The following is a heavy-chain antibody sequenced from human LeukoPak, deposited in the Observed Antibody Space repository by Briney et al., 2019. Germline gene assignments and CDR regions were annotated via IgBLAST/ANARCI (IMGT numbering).Heavy chain of an antibody. CDR1: GGSFSGYY. Sequence: PSETLSLTCAVYGGSFSGYYWSWIRQPPGKGLEWIGEINYRGSTNYNPSLKSRVTISVDTSKNQFSLKLSSVTAADTAVYYCARGTPHYYGSGTYYIGRFDPWGQGTLVTVSS. D-gene: IGHD3-10*01. CDR2: INYRGST. V-gene: IGHV4-34*01. J-gene: IGHJ5*02. CDR3: ARGTPHYYGSGTYYIGRFDP.